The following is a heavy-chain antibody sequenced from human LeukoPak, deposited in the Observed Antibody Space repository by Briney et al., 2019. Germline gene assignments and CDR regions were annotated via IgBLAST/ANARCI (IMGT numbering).Heavy chain of an antibody. J-gene: IGHJ4*02. CDR1: GGSISSYY. Sequence: SETLSLTCTVSGGSISSYYWSRIRQPPGKGLEWIGYIYYSGSTNYNPSLKSRVTISVDTSKNQFSLKLSSVTAADTAVYYCARQLGYSYGSPFDYWGQGTLVTVSS. CDR2: IYYSGST. D-gene: IGHD5-18*01. CDR3: ARQLGYSYGSPFDY. V-gene: IGHV4-59*08.